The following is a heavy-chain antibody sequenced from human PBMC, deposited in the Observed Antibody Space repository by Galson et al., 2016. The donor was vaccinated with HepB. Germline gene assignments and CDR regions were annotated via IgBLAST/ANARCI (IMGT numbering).Heavy chain of an antibody. CDR3: ARDGWAVTGTPFSDY. CDR2: ISSGSSTI. V-gene: IGHV3-48*01. Sequence: SLRLSCAASGFTFSSYSMNWVRQPPGKGLEWVSYISSGSSTIYYADSVKGRFTISRDNAKNSLFLQMNSLRAEDTAVYYCARDGWAVTGTPFSDYWGQGTLVTVSS. D-gene: IGHD6-13*01. J-gene: IGHJ4*02. CDR1: GFTFSSYS.